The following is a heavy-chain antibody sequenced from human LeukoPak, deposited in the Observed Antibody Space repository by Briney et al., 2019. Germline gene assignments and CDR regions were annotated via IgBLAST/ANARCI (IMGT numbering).Heavy chain of an antibody. Sequence: ASVKVSCKASGGTFSSYAISWVRQAPGQGLEWMGGIIPIFGTANYAQKFQGRVTITADESTSTAYMELSSLRSEDTAVYYCAREAGYTRDLEWFAWFDPWGQGTLVTVSS. J-gene: IGHJ5*02. D-gene: IGHD3-3*01. CDR1: GGTFSSYA. CDR3: AREAGYTRDLEWFAWFDP. V-gene: IGHV1-69*13. CDR2: IIPIFGTA.